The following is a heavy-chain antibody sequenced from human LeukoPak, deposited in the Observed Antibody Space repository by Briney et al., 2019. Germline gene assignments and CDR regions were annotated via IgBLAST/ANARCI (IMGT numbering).Heavy chain of an antibody. D-gene: IGHD5-24*01. CDR3: ATPADGYQPGDYWYFDL. CDR1: GGTFSSYA. J-gene: IGHJ2*01. Sequence: GASVKVSCKASGGTFSSYAISWVRQAPGQGLEWMGGIIPIFGTANYAQKFQGRVTITTDESTSTAYVELSSLRSEDTAVYYCATPADGYQPGDYWYFDLWGRGTLVTVSS. CDR2: IIPIFGTA. V-gene: IGHV1-69*05.